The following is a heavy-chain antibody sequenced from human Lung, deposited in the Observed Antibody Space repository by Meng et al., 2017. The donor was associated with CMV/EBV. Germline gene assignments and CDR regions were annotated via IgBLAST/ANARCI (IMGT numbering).Heavy chain of an antibody. CDR1: GYTFSAYQ. CDR3: ARFGGAPVGSTPPDY. Sequence: ASXXVSXKTSGYTFSAYQMHWIRQAPGHGIEWMGWINPSSGVTRSAPKYQGRVTMTSDRYSTAYLELTSLTSDDTAFYYCARFGGAPVGSTPPDYWGQGTLVTVSS. J-gene: IGHJ4*02. CDR2: INPSSGVT. V-gene: IGHV1-2*02. D-gene: IGHD1-26*01.